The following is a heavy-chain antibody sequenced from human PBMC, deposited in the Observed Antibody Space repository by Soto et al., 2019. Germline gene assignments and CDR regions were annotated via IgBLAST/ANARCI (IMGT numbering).Heavy chain of an antibody. J-gene: IGHJ4*02. CDR1: GFTFSSYA. CDR2: ISGSGAIT. D-gene: IGHD5-18*01. Sequence: EVQLLESGGGLVQPGGSLRLSCAASGFTFSSYAMSWVRQAPGKGLEWVSAISGSGAITYYADSVKGRFTISRDNSKNTLYLQMNSLRAEDSAMYYCVRERSGYSYADSWGQGTLVTVSS. V-gene: IGHV3-23*01. CDR3: VRERSGYSYADS.